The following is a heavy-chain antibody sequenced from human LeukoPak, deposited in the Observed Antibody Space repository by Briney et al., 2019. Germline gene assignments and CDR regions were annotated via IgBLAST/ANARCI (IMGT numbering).Heavy chain of an antibody. CDR3: ARDRSYDFWSGYSTPDY. D-gene: IGHD3-3*01. J-gene: IGHJ4*02. CDR2: ISYDGSNK. V-gene: IGHV3-30-3*01. CDR1: GFTFSSYA. Sequence: GRSLRLSCAASGFTFSSYAMHWVRQAPGRGLEWVAVISYDGSNKYYADSVKGRFTISRDNSKNTLDLQMNSLRAEDTAVYYCARDRSYDFWSGYSTPDYWGQGTLVTVSS.